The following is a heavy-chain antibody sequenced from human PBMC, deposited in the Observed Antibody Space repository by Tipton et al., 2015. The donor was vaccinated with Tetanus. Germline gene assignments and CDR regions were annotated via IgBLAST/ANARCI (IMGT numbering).Heavy chain of an antibody. CDR1: GGSISSSY. CDR3: ARDPSGGVRYFDY. CDR2: IYYSGST. Sequence: TLSLTCTVSGGSISSSYWNWIRQPPGKGLEWIGYIYYSGSTNYNPSLKSRVTISVDTSKNQFSLKLGSVTAADTAVYYCARDPSGGVRYFDYWGQGTLVTVSS. V-gene: IGHV4-59*01. J-gene: IGHJ4*02. D-gene: IGHD2-8*01.